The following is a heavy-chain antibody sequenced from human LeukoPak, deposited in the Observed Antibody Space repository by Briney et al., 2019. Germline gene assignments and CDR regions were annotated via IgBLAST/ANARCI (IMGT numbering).Heavy chain of an antibody. J-gene: IGHJ4*02. CDR3: ARAPRDTNSWYYFDY. D-gene: IGHD5-18*01. V-gene: IGHV4-31*02. Sequence: PSQTLPLTCTVSGGSISSGDYYWSWIRQHPGKGLEWIGYIYYSGDTYYNPSLKSRVTISVDTSKNQFSLKLSSVTAADTAVYYCARAPRDTNSWYYFDYWGQGTLVSVSS. CDR2: IYYSGDT. CDR1: GGSISSGDYY.